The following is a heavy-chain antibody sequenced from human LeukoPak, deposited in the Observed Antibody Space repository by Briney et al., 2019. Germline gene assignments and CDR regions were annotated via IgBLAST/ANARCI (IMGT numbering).Heavy chain of an antibody. Sequence: ESGPTLVKPTQTLTLTCTFSGFSLSTSGVGVGWIRQPPGKALEWLALIYWDDDKRYSPSLKSRLTITKDTSKNQVVLTMTNMDSVDTATYYCAHRPGSSGGYEDWFDPWGQGTLVTVSS. V-gene: IGHV2-5*02. CDR1: GFSLSTSGVG. J-gene: IGHJ5*02. CDR2: IYWDDDK. D-gene: IGHD5-12*01. CDR3: AHRPGSSGGYEDWFDP.